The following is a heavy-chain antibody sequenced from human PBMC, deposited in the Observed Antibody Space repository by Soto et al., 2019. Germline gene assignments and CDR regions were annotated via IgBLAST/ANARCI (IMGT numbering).Heavy chain of an antibody. J-gene: IGHJ6*02. CDR1: GFTFSSYG. CDR3: AKDERPSSWAYYYGMDG. Sequence: GGSLRLSCAASGFTFSSYGMHWVRQAPGKGLEWVAVISYDGSNKYYADSVKGRFTISRDNSKNTLYLQMNSLRAEDTVVHYCAKDERPSSWAYYYGMDGWDQGTTVTVS. CDR2: ISYDGSNK. V-gene: IGHV3-30*18. D-gene: IGHD6-13*01.